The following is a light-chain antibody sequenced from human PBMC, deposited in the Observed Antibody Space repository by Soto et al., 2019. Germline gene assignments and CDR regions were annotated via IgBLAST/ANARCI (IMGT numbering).Light chain of an antibody. Sequence: QSVLTQPPSASGTPGQRVTIFCSGSSSDIGSNTVNWYQQLPGTAPKLLIYSNNQRPSGVPDRFSGSKSGTSASLAISGLQSEDEADYYCAAWDDSLNGYAFGTGTKVTVL. CDR2: SNN. CDR3: AAWDDSLNGYA. CDR1: SSDIGSNT. J-gene: IGLJ1*01. V-gene: IGLV1-44*01.